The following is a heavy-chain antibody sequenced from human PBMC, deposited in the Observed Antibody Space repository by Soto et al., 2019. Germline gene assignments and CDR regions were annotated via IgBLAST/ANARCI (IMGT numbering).Heavy chain of an antibody. D-gene: IGHD5-12*01. CDR3: ARIGEWLRVDY. V-gene: IGHV4-30-4*01. J-gene: IGHJ4*02. CDR1: GGSISSGDYY. Sequence: QVQLQESGPGLVKPSQTLSLTCTVSGGSISSGDYYWSWIRQPPGKGLQWIGYIYHSGSTYYNPSLKSRVTISVDSSKNQFSLKLSSVTAADTAVYYCARIGEWLRVDYWGQGTLVTVSS. CDR2: IYHSGST.